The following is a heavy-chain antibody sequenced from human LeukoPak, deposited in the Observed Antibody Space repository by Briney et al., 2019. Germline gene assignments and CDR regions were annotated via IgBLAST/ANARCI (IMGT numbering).Heavy chain of an antibody. CDR2: ISSSSSTI. J-gene: IGHJ6*02. V-gene: IGHV3-48*01. CDR3: ARDELVCSGGSCYSSKDYYYYGMDV. Sequence: GGSLRLSCAASGFTFSSYSMNWVRQAPGKGLEWVSYISSSSSTIYYADSVKGRFTISRDNAKNSLYLQMNSLRAEDTAVYYCARDELVCSGGSCYSSKDYYYYGMDVWGQGTTVTVSS. CDR1: GFTFSSYS. D-gene: IGHD2-15*01.